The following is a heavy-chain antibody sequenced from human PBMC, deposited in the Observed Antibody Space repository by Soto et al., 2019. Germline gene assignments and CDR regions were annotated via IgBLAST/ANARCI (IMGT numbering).Heavy chain of an antibody. D-gene: IGHD3-16*01. Sequence: EVELVAAGGRWVQAGGSLRVSCGVSGCTSSDHYMDWVRQAPGKGLEWVGRTANKRSRYTTEYAASVKGRFIISRDDSKNSLYLQMNSLKIEDTAVYYCARAGFGHGLDVWGKGTTVTVSS. CDR2: TANKRSRYTT. CDR3: ARAGFGHGLDV. V-gene: IGHV3-72*01. J-gene: IGHJ6*04. CDR1: GCTSSDHY.